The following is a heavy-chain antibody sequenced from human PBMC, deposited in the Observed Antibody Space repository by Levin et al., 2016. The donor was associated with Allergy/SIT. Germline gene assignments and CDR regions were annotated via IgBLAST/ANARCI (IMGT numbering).Heavy chain of an antibody. D-gene: IGHD2-21*02. V-gene: IGHV1-18*01. Sequence: ASVKVSCKASGYTFTSYGISWVRQAPGQGLEWMGWIIAYNGNTNYAQKLQGRVTMTTDTSTSTAYMELRSLRSDDTAVYYCARSDKYCGGDCPWAFDIWGQGTMVTVSS. CDR3: ARSDKYCGGDCPWAFDI. CDR2: IIAYNGNT. J-gene: IGHJ3*02. CDR1: GYTFTSYG.